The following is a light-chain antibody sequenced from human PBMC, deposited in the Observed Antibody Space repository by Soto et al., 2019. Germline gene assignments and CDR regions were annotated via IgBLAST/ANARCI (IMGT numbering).Light chain of an antibody. CDR3: SAYTSSSTVV. J-gene: IGLJ2*01. CDR2: EVT. CDR1: SSDFGAYKS. V-gene: IGLV2-14*01. Sequence: QSALTQPASVSGSPGQSITISCTGTSSDFGAYKSVSWYQQHPGEAPKLMIYEVTNRPSGVSNRFSGSKSANTASLAISGLQAEDEADYYCSAYTSSSTVVFGGGTKLTVL.